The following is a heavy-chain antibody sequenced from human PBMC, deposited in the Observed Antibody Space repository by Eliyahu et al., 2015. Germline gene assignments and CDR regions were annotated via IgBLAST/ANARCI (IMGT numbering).Heavy chain of an antibody. V-gene: IGHV4-39*01. Sequence: QLQLQESGPGLVKPSETLSLTCTVSGGSISSSSYYWGWIRQPPGKGLGWIGSIYYSGSTYSNPSLKSRVTISVDTSKNQFSLKLSSVTAADTAVYYCARRYSSGWRGGGEDAFDIWGQGTMVTVSS. D-gene: IGHD6-19*01. J-gene: IGHJ3*02. CDR1: GGSISSSSYY. CDR3: ARRYSSGWRGGGEDAFDI. CDR2: IYYSGST.